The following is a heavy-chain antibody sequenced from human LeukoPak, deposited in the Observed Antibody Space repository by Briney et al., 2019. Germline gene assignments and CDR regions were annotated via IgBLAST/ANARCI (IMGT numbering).Heavy chain of an antibody. CDR3: ARGDSSGYDY. CDR1: GFTFSSYS. D-gene: IGHD3-22*01. V-gene: IGHV3-21*01. CDR2: ISSSSSYI. Sequence: GGSLRLSCAASGFTFSSYSMNWVRQAPGKGLEWVSSISSSSSYIYYADSAKGRFTISRDNAKNSLYLQMNSLRAEDTAVYYCARGDSSGYDYWGQGTLVTVSS. J-gene: IGHJ4*02.